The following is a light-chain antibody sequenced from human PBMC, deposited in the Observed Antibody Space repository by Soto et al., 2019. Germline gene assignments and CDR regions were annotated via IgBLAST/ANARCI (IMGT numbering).Light chain of an antibody. Sequence: EIVMTQSPATLSVSPGDRATLSCRASQSISNNLAWYQQKPGQAPRLLFDTASTRATGIPARFSGSGSGTEFTLTISSLQSEDFAVYYCQQYNNWPRTFGQGTKVEIK. CDR1: QSISNN. CDR3: QQYNNWPRT. J-gene: IGKJ1*01. CDR2: TAS. V-gene: IGKV3-15*01.